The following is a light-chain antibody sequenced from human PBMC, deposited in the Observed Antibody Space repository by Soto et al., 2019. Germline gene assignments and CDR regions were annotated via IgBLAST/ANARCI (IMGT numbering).Light chain of an antibody. CDR3: RSSPRRNNYV. CDR2: EVN. CDR1: NNDVGGYNY. J-gene: IGLJ1*01. Sequence: QSVLTQPPSASVSPRQSVTISCTGSNNDVGGYNYVSWYQQLPGKAPKLIIYEVNKRPSGVPDRFSGSKSGNTASLTVSGLQPEDEAEYFCRSSPRRNNYVFGTGTKVPVL. V-gene: IGLV2-8*01.